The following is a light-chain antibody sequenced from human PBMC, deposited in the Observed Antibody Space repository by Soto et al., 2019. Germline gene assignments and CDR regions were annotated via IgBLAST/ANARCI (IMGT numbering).Light chain of an antibody. CDR3: QQYKSYSAHGLT. Sequence: DIQMAQSPSALFASIGDRVSVTCRASQPIFTSLAWYQQKPGKAPKLLIYDASVLRTGVPSRFSGFSSGTDFTLTISGLQPDDFATYFCQQYKSYSAHGLTFGGGTKVDIK. J-gene: IGKJ4*01. CDR2: DAS. V-gene: IGKV1-5*01. CDR1: QPIFTS.